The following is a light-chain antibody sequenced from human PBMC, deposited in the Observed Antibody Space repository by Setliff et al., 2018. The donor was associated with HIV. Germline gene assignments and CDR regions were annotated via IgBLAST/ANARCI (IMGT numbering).Light chain of an antibody. V-gene: IGLV2-14*03. Sequence: QSALAQPASMSGSPGQSITISCTGANSDFVASTSVSWYQQHPGKAPKLIIYDVTRRPSGVSNRVSASKSGDTALLTIFGLQTDDEADYYCASKTAGRTWVFGGGTKVTV. J-gene: IGLJ3*02. CDR1: NSDFVASTS. CDR2: DVT. CDR3: ASKTAGRTWV.